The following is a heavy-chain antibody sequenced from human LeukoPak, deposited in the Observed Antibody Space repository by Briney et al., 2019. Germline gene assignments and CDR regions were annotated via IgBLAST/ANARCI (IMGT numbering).Heavy chain of an antibody. V-gene: IGHV5-51*01. Sequence: GESLRISCKGSGYSFTSYWISWVRQMPGKGLEWMGIIYPVDSETRYSPSFQGQVTISADKSISTAYLHWSSLKASDTAMYYCARGRGYTYGTFDYWGQGALVTVSS. CDR3: ARGRGYTYGTFDY. CDR2: IYPVDSET. CDR1: GYSFTSYW. D-gene: IGHD5-18*01. J-gene: IGHJ4*02.